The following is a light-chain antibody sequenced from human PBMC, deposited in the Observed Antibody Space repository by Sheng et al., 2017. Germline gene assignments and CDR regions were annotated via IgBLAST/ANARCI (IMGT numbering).Light chain of an antibody. Sequence: EIVLTQSPGILSLSPGERATLSCRASQSVSISFLAWYQQKPGQAPRLLIHGTSARATGIPERFSGSGFGTDFTLTISRLEPEDFAVYYCQQYGGSPPRVTFGPGTKVDFK. CDR3: QQYGGSPPRVT. CDR1: QSVSISF. J-gene: IGKJ3*01. V-gene: IGKV3-20*01. CDR2: GTS.